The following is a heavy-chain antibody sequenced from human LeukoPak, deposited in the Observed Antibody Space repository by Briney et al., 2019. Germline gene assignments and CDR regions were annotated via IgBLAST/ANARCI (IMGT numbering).Heavy chain of an antibody. D-gene: IGHD6-19*01. J-gene: IGHJ2*01. CDR3: ARGGWQWPVDWYFDL. V-gene: IGHV4-31*03. CDR2: IYYSGST. Sequence: PSETLSLTCTVSGGSISSGGYYWSWIRQHPGKGLEWIGYIYYSGSTYYNPSLKSRVTISVDTSKNQFSLKLSSVTAADTAVYYCARGGWQWPVDWYFDLWGRGTLVTVSS. CDR1: GGSISSGGYY.